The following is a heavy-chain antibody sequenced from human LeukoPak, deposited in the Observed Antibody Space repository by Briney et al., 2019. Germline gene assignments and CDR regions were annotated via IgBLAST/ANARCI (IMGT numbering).Heavy chain of an antibody. CDR3: ARGGSSNFDY. J-gene: IGHJ4*02. D-gene: IGHD1-26*01. V-gene: IGHV4-59*01. Sequence: GSLRLSCAASGFTFSDYYMSWIRQPPGKGLEWIGYIYYSGSTNYNPSLKSRVTISVDTSKNQFSLKLSSVTAADTAVYYCARGGSSNFDYWGQGTLVTVSS. CDR2: IYYSGST. CDR1: GFTFSDYY.